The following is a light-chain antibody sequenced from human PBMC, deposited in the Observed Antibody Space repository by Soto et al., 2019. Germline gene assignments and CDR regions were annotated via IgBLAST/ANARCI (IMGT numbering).Light chain of an antibody. J-gene: IGKJ4*01. CDR1: QSVNSN. V-gene: IGKV3-15*01. Sequence: RVMTQSPATLSVSPGERATLFCRASQSVNSNLAWYQQKPGQAPRLLIYGASTRATGIPARFSGSGSGTEFTLTISSLQSEDFAFYYCQQYNNWPLTFGGGTKVEIE. CDR3: QQYNNWPLT. CDR2: GAS.